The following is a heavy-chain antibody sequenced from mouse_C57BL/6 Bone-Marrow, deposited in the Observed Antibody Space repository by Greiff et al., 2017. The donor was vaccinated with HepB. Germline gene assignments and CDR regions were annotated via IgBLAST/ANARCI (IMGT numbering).Heavy chain of an antibody. CDR2: INPSSGYT. CDR3: ALCDYYYFDY. D-gene: IGHD2-4*01. CDR1: GYTFTSYT. Sequence: QVQLKQSGAELARPGASVKMSCKASGYTFTSYTMHWVKQRPGQGLEWIGYINPSSGYTKYNQKFKDKATLTADKSSSTAYMQLSSLTSEDSAVYYCALCDYYYFDYWGQGTTLTVSS. J-gene: IGHJ2*01. V-gene: IGHV1-4*01.